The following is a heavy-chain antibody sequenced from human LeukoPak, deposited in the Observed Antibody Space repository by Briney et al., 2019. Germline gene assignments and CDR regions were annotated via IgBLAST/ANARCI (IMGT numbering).Heavy chain of an antibody. CDR3: ATRAAYYYHSIATLIIYY. J-gene: IGHJ4*01. CDR2: FDPEDGET. V-gene: IGHV1-24*01. D-gene: IGHD3-22*01. Sequence: ASVKVSCKVSGYTLTELSMHWVRQAPGKGLEWMGGFDPEDGETIYAQKFQGRVTMTEDTSTDTAYMELSSLRSEDTAVYYCATRAAYYYHSIATLIIYYRGPRDKVTVSS. CDR1: GYTLTELS.